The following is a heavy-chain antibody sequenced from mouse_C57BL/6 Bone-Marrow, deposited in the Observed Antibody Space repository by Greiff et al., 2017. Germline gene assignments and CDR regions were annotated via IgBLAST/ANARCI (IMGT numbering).Heavy chain of an antibody. CDR1: GYTFTSYW. CDR2: IYPGSGST. CDR3: ARWLTGTYAWFAY. V-gene: IGHV1-55*01. Sequence: QVQLQQPGAELVQPGASVKMSCKASGYTFTSYWITWVKQRPGQGLEWIGDIYPGSGSTNYNEKLKCKATLTVDPSSSTAYMQLSGRTSEDSAVYYCARWLTGTYAWFAYWGQGTLVTVSA. J-gene: IGHJ3*01. D-gene: IGHD4-1*01.